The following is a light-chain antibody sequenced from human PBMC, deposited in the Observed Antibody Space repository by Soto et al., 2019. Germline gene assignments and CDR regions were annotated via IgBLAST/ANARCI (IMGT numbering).Light chain of an antibody. V-gene: IGKV3-20*01. CDR1: QSVSSSY. CDR2: GAS. Sequence: EIVLTQSPGTLSLSPGERATLSCRASQSVSSSYLAWYQQKPGQAPRLLIYGASSRATGIPDRFSGSGSGTDFTLTISRLEPEDFAVYNCQQYNKWPRTFGQGTKVDIK. J-gene: IGKJ2*01. CDR3: QQYNKWPRT.